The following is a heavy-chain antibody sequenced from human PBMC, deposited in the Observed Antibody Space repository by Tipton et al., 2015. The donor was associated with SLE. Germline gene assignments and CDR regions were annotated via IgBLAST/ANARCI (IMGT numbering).Heavy chain of an antibody. J-gene: IGHJ4*02. V-gene: IGHV4-34*12. CDR1: GFTFGDYA. Sequence: LRLSCTASGFTFGDYAMSWFRQAPGKGLEWIGESIHSGTTNYNPSLKSRVSISVDTSKNQFSLKLSSVTAADTAVYYCARVAPSEVFDYWGQGTLVTVSS. CDR3: ARVAPSEVFDY. D-gene: IGHD2-15*01. CDR2: SIHSGTT.